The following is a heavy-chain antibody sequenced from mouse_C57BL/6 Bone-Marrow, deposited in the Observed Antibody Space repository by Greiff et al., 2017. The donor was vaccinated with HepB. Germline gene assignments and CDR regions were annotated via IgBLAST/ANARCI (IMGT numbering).Heavy chain of an antibody. V-gene: IGHV1-62-2*01. Sequence: QVQLKESGAELVKPGASVKLSCKASGYTFTEYTIHWVKQRSGQGLEWIGWFYPGSGSIKYNEKFKDKATLTADKSSCTVYMALSRLTAEDSAVYFCARHEGGPYYYGWFAYWGQGTLVTVSA. CDR2: FYPGSGSI. J-gene: IGHJ3*01. CDR1: GYTFTEYT. D-gene: IGHD1-1*01. CDR3: ARHEGGPYYYGWFAY.